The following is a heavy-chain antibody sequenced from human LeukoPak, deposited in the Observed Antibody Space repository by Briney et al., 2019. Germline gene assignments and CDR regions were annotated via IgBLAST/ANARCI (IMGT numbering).Heavy chain of an antibody. D-gene: IGHD2-21*01. Sequence: SETLSLTCTVSGGSISSYYWSWSRQPPGKGLEWIAFIYYSGSAKYNPSLKSRVTISVDTSTNQFSLRLTSVTAADTAVYYCARHFVAFPHYFDYWGRGNLVTVSS. CDR2: IYYSGSA. J-gene: IGHJ4*02. V-gene: IGHV4-59*08. CDR3: ARHFVAFPHYFDY. CDR1: GGSISSYY.